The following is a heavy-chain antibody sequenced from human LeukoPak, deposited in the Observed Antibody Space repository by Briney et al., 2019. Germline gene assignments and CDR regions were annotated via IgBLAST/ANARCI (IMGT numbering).Heavy chain of an antibody. CDR3: ARGRGDYGLYYFDY. V-gene: IGHV3-7*01. CDR1: GFTFSSYW. Sequence: GGSLRLSCAASGFTFSSYWMSWVRQAPGKGLERVANINQDGSEKYYVDSVKGRFTISRDNAQNSLYLQMNSLRAEDTAVYYCARGRGDYGLYYFDYWGQGTLVTVSS. J-gene: IGHJ4*02. D-gene: IGHD4-17*01. CDR2: INQDGSEK.